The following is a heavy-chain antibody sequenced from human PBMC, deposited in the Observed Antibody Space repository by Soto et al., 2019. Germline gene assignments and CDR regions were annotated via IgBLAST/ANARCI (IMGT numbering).Heavy chain of an antibody. D-gene: IGHD3-22*01. CDR1: GFTFSSYA. Sequence: EVQLLESGGGLVQPGGSLRLSCAASGFTFSSYAMSWVRQAPGKGLEWVSAIRGSGGSTYYADSVKGRFTISRDNSKNTLSLQMNRLRADDTAVYYCAKESWLLHFDYWGQGTLVTVSS. V-gene: IGHV3-23*01. CDR2: IRGSGGST. J-gene: IGHJ4*02. CDR3: AKESWLLHFDY.